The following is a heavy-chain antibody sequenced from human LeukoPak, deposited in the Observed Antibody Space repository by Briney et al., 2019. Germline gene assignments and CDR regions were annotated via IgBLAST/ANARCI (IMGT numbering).Heavy chain of an antibody. J-gene: IGHJ5*02. CDR2: IYYTGST. CDR1: GGSIATGSYY. V-gene: IGHV4-39*07. Sequence: PSETLSLTCTVSGGSIATGSYYWGWIRQPPGKGLDWIGSIYYTGSTYYNPSLKSRVTMSVDTSKNQLSLKLNSVTAADTAVYYCARGYGSGSNWFDPWGQGTLVIVSS. CDR3: ARGYGSGSNWFDP. D-gene: IGHD3-10*01.